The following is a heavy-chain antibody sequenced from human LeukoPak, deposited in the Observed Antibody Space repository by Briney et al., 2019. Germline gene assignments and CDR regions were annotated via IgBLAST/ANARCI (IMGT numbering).Heavy chain of an antibody. V-gene: IGHV3-21*01. CDR3: ARGFLNWNYFDY. J-gene: IGHJ4*02. Sequence: GSLRLSCAASGFTFSSYSMNWVRQAPGKGLEWVSSISSSSSYIYYADSVKGRFTISRDNAKNSLYLQMNSLRAEDTAVYYCARGFLNWNYFDYWGQGTLVTVSS. CDR1: GFTFSSYS. D-gene: IGHD1-1*01. CDR2: ISSSSSYI.